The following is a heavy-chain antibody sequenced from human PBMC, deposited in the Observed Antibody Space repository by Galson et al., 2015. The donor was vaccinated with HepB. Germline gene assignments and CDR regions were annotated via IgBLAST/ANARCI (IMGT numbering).Heavy chain of an antibody. Sequence: SLRLSCAASGFTVSSNYMSWVRQAPGKGLEWVSVIYSGGSTYYADSVKGRFTISRHNSKNTLYLQMNSLRAEDTAVYYCARESAGGDSSGYGMDVWGQGTTVTVPS. CDR3: ARESAGGDSSGYGMDV. CDR2: IYSGGST. J-gene: IGHJ6*02. D-gene: IGHD3-22*01. CDR1: GFTVSSNY. V-gene: IGHV3-53*04.